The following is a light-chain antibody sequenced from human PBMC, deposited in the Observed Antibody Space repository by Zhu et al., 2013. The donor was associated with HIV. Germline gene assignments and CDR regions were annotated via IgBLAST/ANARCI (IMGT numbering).Light chain of an antibody. Sequence: EIVLTQSPGTLSLSPGERATLSCRASQSVSSSYLAWYQQKPGQAPRLLIYGASIRATDTPDRFSGSGSGTDFTLTVSRLEPEDFAVYYCQQYARSPITFGQGTRLDFK. CDR3: QQYARSPIT. CDR1: QSVSSSY. J-gene: IGKJ5*01. CDR2: GAS. V-gene: IGKV3-20*01.